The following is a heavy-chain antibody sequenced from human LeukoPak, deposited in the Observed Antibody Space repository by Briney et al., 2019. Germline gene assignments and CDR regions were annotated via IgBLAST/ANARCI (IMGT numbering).Heavy chain of an antibody. CDR1: GFTNSNSS. V-gene: IGHV1-58*01. D-gene: IGHD3-10*01. J-gene: IGHJ6*02. Sequence: SVKVSCKASGFTNSNSSVQWVRQARGQRPKWIGWIVVGTGKTNYAQRLQERVTITRDMSTGTVDMELSSLRSEDTAVYYCAATSIRMVQRIIYYGKDVWGQGTTVTVSS. CDR3: AATSIRMVQRIIYYGKDV. CDR2: IVVGTGKT.